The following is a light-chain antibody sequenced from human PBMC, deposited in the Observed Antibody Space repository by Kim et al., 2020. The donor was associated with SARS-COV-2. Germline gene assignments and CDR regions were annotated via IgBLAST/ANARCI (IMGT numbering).Light chain of an antibody. Sequence: QSVLTPPPSASGTPGRRVTIPCSGSSSNIGSNNVVWYQQLPGAAPNLLIYSNNQRPSGIPDRFSGSRSGTSASLAISGLQSGDEADYYCAVWDDSLKQGVFGGGTQQTVL. J-gene: IGLJ3*02. CDR1: SSNIGSNN. CDR2: SNN. CDR3: AVWDDSLKQGV. V-gene: IGLV1-44*01.